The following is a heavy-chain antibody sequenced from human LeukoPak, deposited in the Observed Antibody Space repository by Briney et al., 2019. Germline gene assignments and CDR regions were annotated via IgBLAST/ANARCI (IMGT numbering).Heavy chain of an antibody. CDR3: AKDFRIGYSAHFDY. CDR1: GSTLGRHD. CDR2: IYENGGTT. D-gene: IGHD2-21*01. V-gene: IGHV3-23*01. Sequence: GVPQRLSCGGSGSTLGRHDMCGVRQAPEKGLEFVSGIYENGGTTYYADSVKGRFSISRDNSKNTLYLQMDSLRGEDTAVYYCAKDFRIGYSAHFDYWGQGALVTVSS. J-gene: IGHJ4*02.